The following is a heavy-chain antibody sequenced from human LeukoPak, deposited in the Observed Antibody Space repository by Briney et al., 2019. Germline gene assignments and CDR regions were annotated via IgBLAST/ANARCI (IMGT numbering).Heavy chain of an antibody. Sequence: SETLSLTCTVSGGSISSGGYYWSWIRQPPGKGLEWIGYIYHSGSTYYNPSLKSRVTISVDRSKNQFSLKLSSVTAADTAVYYCARERHTLRGAARGAFDIWGQGTMVTVSS. CDR1: GGSISSGGYY. D-gene: IGHD1-26*01. J-gene: IGHJ3*02. V-gene: IGHV4-30-2*01. CDR3: ARERHTLRGAARGAFDI. CDR2: IYHSGST.